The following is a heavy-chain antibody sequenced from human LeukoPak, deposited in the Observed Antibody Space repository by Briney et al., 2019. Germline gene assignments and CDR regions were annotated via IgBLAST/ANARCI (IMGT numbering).Heavy chain of an antibody. Sequence: SETLSLTCAVYGGSFSGYYWSWIRQPPRKGLDWIGEINHSGSTNYNPSLKSRVTISVDTSKNQFSLKLSSVTAADTAVYYCARQGGYYDSSLDYWGQGTLVTVSS. CDR1: GGSFSGYY. CDR3: ARQGGYYDSSLDY. V-gene: IGHV4-34*01. CDR2: INHSGST. D-gene: IGHD3-22*01. J-gene: IGHJ4*02.